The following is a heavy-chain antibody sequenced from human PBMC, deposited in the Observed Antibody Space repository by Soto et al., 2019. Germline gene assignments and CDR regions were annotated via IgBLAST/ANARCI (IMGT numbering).Heavy chain of an antibody. Sequence: GASVKVSCKVSGYSLTELSIHWVRQTPGEGLEWMGGFDPEDGQTLYAQKFQGRVTMTEDTSTDTAYMQLSSLRSEDTAVYYCATKYFHSRGFYYFDYWGQGTLVTVSS. CDR3: ATKYFHSRGFYYFDY. CDR1: GYSLTELS. CDR2: FDPEDGQT. J-gene: IGHJ4*02. V-gene: IGHV1-24*01. D-gene: IGHD3-22*01.